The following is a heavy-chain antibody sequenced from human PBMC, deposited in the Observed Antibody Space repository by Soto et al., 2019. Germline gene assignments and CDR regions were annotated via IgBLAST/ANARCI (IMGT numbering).Heavy chain of an antibody. J-gene: IGHJ4*02. CDR2: ISGRGDST. CDR3: AKDATSITTVTTLDY. CDR1: GFTFSSYG. Sequence: GGSLRLSCAASGFTFSSYGMSWVRQAPGKGLEWVSGISGRGDSTYYADSVKGRFTISRDNSKNTMYLQMNSLRDEDTAVYYCAKDATSITTVTTLDYWGQGTLVTVSS. D-gene: IGHD4-17*01. V-gene: IGHV3-23*01.